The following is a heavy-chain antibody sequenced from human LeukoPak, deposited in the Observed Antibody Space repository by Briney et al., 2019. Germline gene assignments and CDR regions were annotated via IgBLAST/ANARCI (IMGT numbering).Heavy chain of an antibody. D-gene: IGHD6-19*01. J-gene: IGHJ4*02. Sequence: GASVKVSCKASGYTFTSYGISWVRQAPGQGLEWMGWISPYNTNTNNVQNLQGRVTMTTDTSTSTAYMELKSLRSDDTAVYYCARDRSGSEGGDCWGQGTLVTVSS. V-gene: IGHV1-18*01. CDR2: ISPYNTNT. CDR1: GYTFTSYG. CDR3: ARDRSGSEGGDC.